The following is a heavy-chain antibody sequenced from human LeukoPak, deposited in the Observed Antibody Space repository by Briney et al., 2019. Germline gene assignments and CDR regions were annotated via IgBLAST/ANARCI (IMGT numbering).Heavy chain of an antibody. V-gene: IGHV1-2*02. D-gene: IGHD2-8*01. J-gene: IGHJ4*02. CDR2: INPNSGGT. Sequence: GASVKVSCKASGYTFTGYYMHWVRQAPGQGLEWMGWINPNSGGTNYAQKFQGRVTMTRDTSIGTAYMELSRLRSDDTAVYYCARDPIRWGYCTNGVCPALDYWGQGTLVTVSS. CDR1: GYTFTGYY. CDR3: ARDPIRWGYCTNGVCPALDY.